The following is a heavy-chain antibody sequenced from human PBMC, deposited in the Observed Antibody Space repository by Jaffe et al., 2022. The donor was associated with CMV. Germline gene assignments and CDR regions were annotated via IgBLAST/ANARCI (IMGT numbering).Heavy chain of an antibody. CDR2: IYYSGST. V-gene: IGHV4-39*01. J-gene: IGHJ5*02. D-gene: IGHD6-13*01. CDR1: GGSISSSSYY. Sequence: QLQLQESGPGLVKPSETLSLTCTVSGGSISSSSYYWGWIRQPPGKGLEWIGSIYYSGSTYYNPSLKSRVTISVDTSKNQFSLKLSSVTAADTAVYYCARHQTSGWYKGNWFDPWGQGTLVTVSS. CDR3: ARHQTSGWYKGNWFDP.